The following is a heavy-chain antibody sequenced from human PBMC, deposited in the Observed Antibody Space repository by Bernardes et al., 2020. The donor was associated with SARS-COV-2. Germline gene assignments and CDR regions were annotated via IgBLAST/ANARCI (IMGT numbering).Heavy chain of an antibody. CDR1: EFTFWNCD. CDR2: ISYTGDST. D-gene: IGHD3-9*01. Sequence: RGSLRLSCAGSEFTFWNCDMSWVRQAPGKGLEWVSTISYTGDSTYYADSVKGRFSISRDNSKNTLYLLMSSLRVEDTAIYYCAKDDKYSVFRTGNSLDFWGQGTLVTVSS. CDR3: AKDDKYSVFRTGNSLDF. J-gene: IGHJ4*02. V-gene: IGHV3-23*01.